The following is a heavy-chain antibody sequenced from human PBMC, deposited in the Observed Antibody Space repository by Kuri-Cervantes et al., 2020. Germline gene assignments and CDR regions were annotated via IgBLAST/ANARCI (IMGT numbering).Heavy chain of an antibody. Sequence: GSLRLSCTVSGGSISSGDYYWSWIRQPPGKGLEWIGDINHSGSTNYNPSLKSRVTITVDTSKNQFSLKLSSVTAADTAVYYCARAFVVVPFSWFDPWGQGTLVTVSS. CDR1: GGSISSGDYY. D-gene: IGHD2-2*01. J-gene: IGHJ5*02. CDR3: ARAFVVVPFSWFDP. CDR2: INHSGST. V-gene: IGHV4-39*07.